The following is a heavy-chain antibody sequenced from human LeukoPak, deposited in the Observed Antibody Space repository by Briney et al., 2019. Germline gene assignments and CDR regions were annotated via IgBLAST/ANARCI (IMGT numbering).Heavy chain of an antibody. J-gene: IGHJ4*02. Sequence: ASVKVSCKVSGHTLTELSMHWVRQAPGKGLEWMGGFDPEDGETIYAQKFQGRVTMTEDTSTDTAYMELSSLRSEDTAVYYCATARNPTYYDFWSGYYTFDYWGQGTLVTVSS. CDR1: GHTLTELS. CDR3: ATARNPTYYDFWSGYYTFDY. D-gene: IGHD3-3*01. V-gene: IGHV1-24*01. CDR2: FDPEDGET.